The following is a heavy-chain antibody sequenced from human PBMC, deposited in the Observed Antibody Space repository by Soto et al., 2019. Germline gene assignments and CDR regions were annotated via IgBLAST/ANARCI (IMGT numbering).Heavy chain of an antibody. J-gene: IGHJ6*02. CDR3: AREDVLLQYGMDV. CDR2: ISYDGSNK. Sequence: QVQLVESGGGVVQPGRSLRLSCAASGFTFSSYAMHWVRQAPGKGLEWVAVISYDGSNKYYADSVKGRFTISRDNSKNTLYLQMNSLRAEGTAVYYCAREDVLLQYGMDVWGQGTTVTVSS. D-gene: IGHD3-10*01. CDR1: GFTFSSYA. V-gene: IGHV3-30-3*01.